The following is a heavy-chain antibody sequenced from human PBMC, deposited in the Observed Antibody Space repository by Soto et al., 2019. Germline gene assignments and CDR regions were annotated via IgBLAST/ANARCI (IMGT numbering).Heavy chain of an antibody. Sequence: PSETLSLTCTVSGGSISSSSYYWSWIRQHPGTGLEWIGHISYSGSTYYNTSLKSRVTISVDTSRNQFSLIVNSVTAADTAVYYCARDPGGSGSYYKTDTIDARPVNWFDPWGQGTLVTVSS. CDR2: ISYSGST. V-gene: IGHV4-31*03. D-gene: IGHD3-10*01. CDR1: GGSISSSSYY. J-gene: IGHJ5*02. CDR3: ARDPGGSGSYYKTDTIDARPVNWFDP.